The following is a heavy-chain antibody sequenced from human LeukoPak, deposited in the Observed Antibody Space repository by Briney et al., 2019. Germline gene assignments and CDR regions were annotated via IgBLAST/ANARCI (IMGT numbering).Heavy chain of an antibody. CDR1: GYTFSCYY. V-gene: IGHV1-2*02. J-gene: IGHJ1*01. D-gene: IGHD6-13*01. CDR2: IDPNSGGT. Sequence: ASVKLSCKASGYTFSCYYMHWVRQAPGQGLERMGWIDPNSGGTNYAQKFQGRVTMTRDTSISTAYMELSRLRSDDTAVYYCARGYPLSTTAAGTYFQHWGQGTLVTVSS. CDR3: ARGYPLSTTAAGTYFQH.